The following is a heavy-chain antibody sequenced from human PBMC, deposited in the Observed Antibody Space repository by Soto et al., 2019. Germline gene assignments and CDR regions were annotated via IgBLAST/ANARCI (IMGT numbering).Heavy chain of an antibody. CDR1: GFTVGNNY. D-gene: IGHD3-10*01. CDR2: IYSTGTT. CDR3: AKDGRGSGSHYNSFGY. J-gene: IGHJ4*02. V-gene: IGHV3-53*01. Sequence: EVQLVESGGGLIQPGGSLKLSCAASGFTVGNNYMSWVRQAPGKGLEWVSLIYSTGTTKYADSVKGRFTVSRDNAKNTVYLQNNSPRAEDTAVLYCAKDGRGSGSHYNSFGYWGQGTLVTVSS.